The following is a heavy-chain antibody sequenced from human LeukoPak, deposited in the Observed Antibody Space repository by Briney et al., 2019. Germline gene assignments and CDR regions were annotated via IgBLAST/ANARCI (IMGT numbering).Heavy chain of an antibody. D-gene: IGHD6-19*01. CDR1: GGTFSSYA. CDR2: IIPIFGTA. J-gene: IGHJ6*03. Sequence: SVKVSCKASGGTFSSYAISWVRQAPGQGLEWMGRIIPIFGTANYAQKFQGRVTITTDESTSTAYVELSSLRSEDTAVYYCARDVTVAGTFTRQNYYYYYMDVWGKGTTVTVSS. V-gene: IGHV1-69*05. CDR3: ARDVTVAGTFTRQNYYYYYMDV.